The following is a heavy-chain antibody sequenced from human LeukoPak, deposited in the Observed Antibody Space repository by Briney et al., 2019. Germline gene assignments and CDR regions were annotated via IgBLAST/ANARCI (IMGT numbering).Heavy chain of an antibody. CDR3: ARDAGGQYKLPNYYYYYMDV. CDR2: IIPIFGTA. D-gene: IGHD2-2*01. J-gene: IGHJ6*03. CDR1: GGTFSSYA. Sequence: ASVKVSCKASGGTFSSYAISWVRQAPGQGLEWMGGIIPIFGTANYAQKLQGRVTMTTDTSTSTAYMELRSLRSDDTAVYYCARDAGGQYKLPNYYYYYMDVWGKGTTVTVSS. V-gene: IGHV1-69*05.